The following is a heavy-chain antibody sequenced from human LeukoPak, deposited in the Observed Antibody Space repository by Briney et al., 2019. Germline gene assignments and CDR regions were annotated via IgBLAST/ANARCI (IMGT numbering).Heavy chain of an antibody. CDR3: AKRCFGNYYFDS. Sequence: GGSLRLSCAASGFTFNTHAMSWVRQAPGKGLEWVSAISGSGDSTYYADSVKGRFTISRDNSKNTLYLQMNSLRAEDTAVYYCAKRCFGNYYFDSWGQGTLVTVSS. D-gene: IGHD3-16*01. CDR1: GFTFNTHA. J-gene: IGHJ4*02. V-gene: IGHV3-23*01. CDR2: ISGSGDST.